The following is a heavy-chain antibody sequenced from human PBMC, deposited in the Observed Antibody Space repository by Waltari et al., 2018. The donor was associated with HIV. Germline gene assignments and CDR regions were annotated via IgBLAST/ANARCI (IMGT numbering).Heavy chain of an antibody. D-gene: IGHD2-2*01. CDR2: MNPKKGNA. CDR1: GYTFSNSD. V-gene: IGHV1-8*02. Sequence: QVQLVQSGAEVKKPGASVRVSCKASGYTFSNSDINWVRQATGQGLEWMGWMNPKKGNAAYAQKFQGRVTMTRDASTSTAYLEVSGLRSEDTAVYYCARHCTRTTCFGRAYYYGMDVWGQGTTVTVSS. CDR3: ARHCTRTTCFGRAYYYGMDV. J-gene: IGHJ6*02.